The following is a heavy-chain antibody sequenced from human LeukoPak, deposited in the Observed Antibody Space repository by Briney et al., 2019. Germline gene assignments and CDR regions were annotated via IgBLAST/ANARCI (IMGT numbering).Heavy chain of an antibody. J-gene: IGHJ4*02. Sequence: GGSLRLSCAASRFTFSSYAMHWVRQAPGKGLEYVSAISSNGGSTYYANSVKGRFTISRDNAKNTLYLQMNSLRAEDTAVYYCARARYSGSFDYWGQGTLVTVSS. CDR2: ISSNGGST. CDR3: ARARYSGSFDY. CDR1: RFTFSSYA. D-gene: IGHD3-9*01. V-gene: IGHV3-64*01.